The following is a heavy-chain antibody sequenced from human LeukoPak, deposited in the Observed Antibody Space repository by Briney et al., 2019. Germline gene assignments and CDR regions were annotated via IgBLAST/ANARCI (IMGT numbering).Heavy chain of an antibody. Sequence: TSETLSLTCTVSGGSISSYYWSWIWQPAGKGLEWIGRIYTSGSTNYNPSLKSRVTMSVDTSKNQFSLKLSSVTAADTAVYYCARGAYSSGWSAMDVWGKGTTVTISS. D-gene: IGHD6-19*01. CDR1: GGSISSYY. CDR3: ARGAYSSGWSAMDV. J-gene: IGHJ6*03. V-gene: IGHV4-4*07. CDR2: IYTSGST.